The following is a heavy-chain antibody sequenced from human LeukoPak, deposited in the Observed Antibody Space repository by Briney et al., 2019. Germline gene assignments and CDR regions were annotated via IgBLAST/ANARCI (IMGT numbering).Heavy chain of an antibody. CDR2: IWYDGSNK. J-gene: IGHJ3*02. D-gene: IGHD2-2*01. Sequence: GGSLRLSCAASGFTFSSYGMHWVRQAPGKGLEWVAFIWYDGSNKYYADSVKGRFTISRDNSKNTLYLQMNSLRAEDTAVYYCAKLCSSTSCLFEDAFDIWGQGTMVTVSS. CDR3: AKLCSSTSCLFEDAFDI. CDR1: GFTFSSYG. V-gene: IGHV3-30*02.